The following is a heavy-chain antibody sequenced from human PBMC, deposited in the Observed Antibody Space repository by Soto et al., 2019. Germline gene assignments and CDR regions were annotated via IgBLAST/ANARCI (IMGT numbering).Heavy chain of an antibody. Sequence: EVQLVESGGGLVQPGGSLRLSCAASGFTFSSYSMNWVRQAPGKGLEWVSYTSSSSSTIYYADSVKGRFTISRDNAKNSLYLQMNSLRAEDTAVYYCARGHYSSGWYWGQGTLVTVSS. CDR1: GFTFSSYS. J-gene: IGHJ4*02. CDR3: ARGHYSSGWY. CDR2: TSSSSSTI. V-gene: IGHV3-48*01. D-gene: IGHD6-19*01.